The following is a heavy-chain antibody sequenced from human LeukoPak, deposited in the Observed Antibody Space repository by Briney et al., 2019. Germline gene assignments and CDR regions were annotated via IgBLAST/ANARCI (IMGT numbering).Heavy chain of an antibody. Sequence: GRSLRLSCAASGFTFRNYGMHWVRQAPGKGLEWVAIISYDGSNKYYTDSVKGRFTISKDNSKNTLYLQMNSLRAEDTAIYYCTRVGYIDEGIDYWGQGTLVTVSS. V-gene: IGHV3-30*03. J-gene: IGHJ4*02. CDR2: ISYDGSNK. CDR3: TRVGYIDEGIDY. D-gene: IGHD5-24*01. CDR1: GFTFRNYG.